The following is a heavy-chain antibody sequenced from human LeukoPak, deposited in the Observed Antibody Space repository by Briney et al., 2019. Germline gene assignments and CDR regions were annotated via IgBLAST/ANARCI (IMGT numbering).Heavy chain of an antibody. D-gene: IGHD2-15*01. CDR3: ARGYCSGGSCRPGDY. CDR2: INPSGGST. Sequence: GASVKVSCKASGYTFTSYGISWVRQAPGQGLEWMGIINPSGGSTSYAQKFQGRVTMTRDTSTSTVYMELSSLRSEDTAVYYCARGYCSGGSCRPGDYWGQGTLVTVSS. V-gene: IGHV1-46*01. CDR1: GYTFTSYG. J-gene: IGHJ4*02.